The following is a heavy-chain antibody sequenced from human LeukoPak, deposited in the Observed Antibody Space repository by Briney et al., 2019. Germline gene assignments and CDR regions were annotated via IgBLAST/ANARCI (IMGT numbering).Heavy chain of an antibody. D-gene: IGHD3-10*01. CDR2: IRYDGINK. J-gene: IGHJ4*02. CDR1: GFTFSTYG. CDR3: AKDLYYYGSGSYYGFDY. Sequence: GGSLRLSCAASGFTFSTYGMHWVRQAPGKGLEWVAFIRYDGINKYYADSVKGRFNISRDNAKNSLYLQMNSLRAEDTALYYCAKDLYYYGSGSYYGFDYWGQGTLVTVSS. V-gene: IGHV3-30*02.